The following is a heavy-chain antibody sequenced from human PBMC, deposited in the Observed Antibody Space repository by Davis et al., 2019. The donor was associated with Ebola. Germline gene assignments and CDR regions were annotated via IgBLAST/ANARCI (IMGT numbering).Heavy chain of an antibody. CDR1: GASFTTYF. V-gene: IGHV4-34*01. CDR2: ISHHNGST. D-gene: IGHD2/OR15-2a*01. CDR3: ARTTKTNIEGPGLGYNSFDS. Sequence: MPSQTLSPTCVLSGASFTTYFWSWTRQPPEKGLEWIGTISHHNGSTTYNPSLRSRAALSVDSSKNQFSLKINSVTAADTATYYCARTTKTNIEGPGLGYNSFDSWGQGVLVSVSS. J-gene: IGHJ5*01.